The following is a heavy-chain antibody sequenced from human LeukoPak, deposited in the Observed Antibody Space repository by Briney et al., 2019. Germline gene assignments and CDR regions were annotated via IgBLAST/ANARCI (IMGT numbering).Heavy chain of an antibody. CDR1: GYTFTSYG. CDR3: ARDAGYSYGYGVDY. Sequence: ASVKVSCKASGYTFTSYGISWVRQAPGQGLEWMGWISAYNGNTNYAQKLQGRVTMTTDTSTSTAHMELRSLRSDDTAVYYCARDAGYSYGYGVDYWGQGTLVTVSS. J-gene: IGHJ4*02. V-gene: IGHV1-18*01. D-gene: IGHD5-18*01. CDR2: ISAYNGNT.